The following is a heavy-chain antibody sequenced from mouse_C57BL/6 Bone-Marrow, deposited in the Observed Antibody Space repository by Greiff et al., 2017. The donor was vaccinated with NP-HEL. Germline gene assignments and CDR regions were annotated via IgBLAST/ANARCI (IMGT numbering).Heavy chain of an antibody. V-gene: IGHV5-6*01. D-gene: IGHD1-1*01. CDR3: ARRTRHGYYGSSYFDY. CDR2: ISSGGSYT. CDR1: GFTFSSYG. J-gene: IGHJ2*01. Sequence: EVQLVESGGDLVKPGGSLKLSCAASGFTFSSYGMSWVRQTPDKRLEWVATISSGGSYTYYPDSVKGRFTISGDNAKNTLYLQLSSLKSEDTAMYDCARRTRHGYYGSSYFDYWGQGTTLTVAS.